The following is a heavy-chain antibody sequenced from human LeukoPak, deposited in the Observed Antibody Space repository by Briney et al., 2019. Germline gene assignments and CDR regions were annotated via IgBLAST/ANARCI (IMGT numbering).Heavy chain of an antibody. J-gene: IGHJ4*02. V-gene: IGHV3-48*04. CDR3: ARESSGYLLFDY. CDR2: ISSSSSPI. D-gene: IGHD3-22*01. Sequence: GGSLRLSCAASGFTFSTYSMNWVRQAPGKGLEWISYISSSSSPIYYADSVKGRFTISRDNAKNSLYLQMNSLRAEDTAVYYCARESSGYLLFDYWGQGTLVTVSS. CDR1: GFTFSTYS.